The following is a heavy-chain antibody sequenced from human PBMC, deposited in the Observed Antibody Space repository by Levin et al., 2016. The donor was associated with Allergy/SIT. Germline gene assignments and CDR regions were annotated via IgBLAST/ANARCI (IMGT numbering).Heavy chain of an antibody. CDR1: GYTFTSYG. V-gene: IGHV1-18*04. J-gene: IGHJ4*02. Sequence: ASVKVSCKASGYTFTSYGISWVRQAPGQGLEWMGWISAYNGNTNYAQKLQGRVTMTTDTSTSTAYMELRSLRSDDTAVYYCARDKVTTRYSSSWASFDYWGQGTLVTVSS. CDR2: ISAYNGNT. CDR3: ARDKVTTRYSSSWASFDY. D-gene: IGHD6-13*01.